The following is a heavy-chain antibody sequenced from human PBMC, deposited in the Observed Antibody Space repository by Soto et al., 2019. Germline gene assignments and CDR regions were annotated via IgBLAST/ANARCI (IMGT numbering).Heavy chain of an antibody. CDR3: ARNYDSSGYGFQH. Sequence: PSETLSLTCAVSGGSISSGGYSWSWIRQPPGKGLEWIGYMYHSGSTYYNPSLKSRVTISIDRSKNQFSLKLSSVTAADTAVYYCARNYDSSGYGFQHWGQGTLVTVSS. CDR1: GGSISSGGYS. J-gene: IGHJ1*01. V-gene: IGHV4-30-2*01. CDR2: MYHSGST. D-gene: IGHD3-22*01.